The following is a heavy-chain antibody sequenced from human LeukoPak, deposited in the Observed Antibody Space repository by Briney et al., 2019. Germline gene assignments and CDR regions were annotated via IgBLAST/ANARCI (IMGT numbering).Heavy chain of an antibody. Sequence: GGSLRLSCAASGFTFSIYAMSWVRQAPGKGLEWVSAYSGSGGSTYYADSVKGRFAISRDNSKNTLYLQMNSLRAEDTAVYYCAKDAYSGYDPHFDYWGQGTLVTVSS. D-gene: IGHD5-12*01. CDR3: AKDAYSGYDPHFDY. J-gene: IGHJ4*02. CDR1: GFTFSIYA. CDR2: YSGSGGST. V-gene: IGHV3-23*01.